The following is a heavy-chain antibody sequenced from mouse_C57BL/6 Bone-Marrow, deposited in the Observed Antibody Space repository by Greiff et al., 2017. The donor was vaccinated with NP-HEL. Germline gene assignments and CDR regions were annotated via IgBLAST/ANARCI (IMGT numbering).Heavy chain of an antibody. V-gene: IGHV1-52*01. CDR3: ASRDYDGAWFAY. Sequence: VQLQQPGAELVRPGSSVKLSCKASGYTFTSYWMHWVKQRPIQGLEWIGNIDPSDSETHYNQKFKDKATLTVDKSSSTAYMQLSSLTSEDSAVYYCASRDYDGAWFAYWGQGTLVTVSA. J-gene: IGHJ3*01. D-gene: IGHD2-4*01. CDR2: IDPSDSET. CDR1: GYTFTSYW.